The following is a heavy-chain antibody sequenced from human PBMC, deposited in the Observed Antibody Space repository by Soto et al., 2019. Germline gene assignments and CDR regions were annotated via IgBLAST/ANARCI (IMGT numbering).Heavy chain of an antibody. CDR3: AKEGTYDFWSGYYPPSYFDY. CDR1: GFTFSSYA. J-gene: IGHJ4*02. Sequence: PGGSLRLSCSASGFTFSSYAMSWVRQAPGKGLEWVSAISGSGGSTYYADSVKGRFTISRDNSKNTLYLQMNSLRAEDTAVYYCAKEGTYDFWSGYYPPSYFDYWGQGTLVTVSS. V-gene: IGHV3-23*01. D-gene: IGHD3-3*01. CDR2: ISGSGGST.